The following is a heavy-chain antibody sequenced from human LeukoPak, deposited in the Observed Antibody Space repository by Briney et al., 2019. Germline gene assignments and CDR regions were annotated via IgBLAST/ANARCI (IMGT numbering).Heavy chain of an antibody. V-gene: IGHV3-7*01. Sequence: GSLSLSCAASGFTFSSYWMSWVRQAPGKGLEWVANIKQDGSEKYYVDSVKGRFTISRDNAKNSLYLQMNSLRAEDTAVYYCARDSSEGYYYYYMDVWGKGTTVTVSS. CDR1: GFTFSSYW. D-gene: IGHD6-6*01. CDR2: IKQDGSEK. CDR3: ARDSSEGYYYYYMDV. J-gene: IGHJ6*03.